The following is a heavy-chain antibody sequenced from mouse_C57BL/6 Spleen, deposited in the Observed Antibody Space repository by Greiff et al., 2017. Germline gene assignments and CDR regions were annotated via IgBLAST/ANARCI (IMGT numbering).Heavy chain of an antibody. Sequence: EVQLQQSGPGLAKPSQTLSLTCSVTGYSITSDYWNWIRKFPGNKLEYMGYISYSGSTYYNPSLNSRISITRDTSKNQYYLQLNSVTTEDTATYYCARYRGYGNYGPYYAMDYWGQGTSVTVSS. J-gene: IGHJ4*01. D-gene: IGHD2-1*01. V-gene: IGHV3-8*01. CDR3: ARYRGYGNYGPYYAMDY. CDR2: ISYSGST. CDR1: GYSITSDY.